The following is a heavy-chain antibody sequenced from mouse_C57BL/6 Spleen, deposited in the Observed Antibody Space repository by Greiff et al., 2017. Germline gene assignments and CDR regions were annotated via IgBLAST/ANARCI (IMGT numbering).Heavy chain of an antibody. CDR2: ISSGSSTI. CDR1: GFTFRDYG. CDR3: ARGTYGSRYWYFDV. J-gene: IGHJ1*03. D-gene: IGHD1-1*01. V-gene: IGHV5-17*01. Sequence: EVKLVESGGGLVKPGGSLKLSCAASGFTFRDYGMHWVRQAPETGLEWVAYISSGSSTIYYAETVKGRFTISRDNAKNTLFLQRTSLRSEDTAMYYCARGTYGSRYWYFDVWGTGTTVTFSS.